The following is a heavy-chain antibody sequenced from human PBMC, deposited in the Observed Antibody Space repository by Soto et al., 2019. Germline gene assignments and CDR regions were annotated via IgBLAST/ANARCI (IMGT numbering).Heavy chain of an antibody. CDR3: ANPIPKTGTTFGF. CDR1: GFTFSNFA. CDR2: ISGSGDDT. D-gene: IGHD1-1*01. J-gene: IGHJ4*02. V-gene: IGHV3-23*01. Sequence: QLLESGGGFVQPGGSLRLSCVASGFTFSNFAMAWVRQAPAEGLEWVSAISGSGDDTFYADSMKGRFTISRDNSKDTLYLQINSLRAEDTAVYYCANPIPKTGTTFGFWGQGTLVTVSS.